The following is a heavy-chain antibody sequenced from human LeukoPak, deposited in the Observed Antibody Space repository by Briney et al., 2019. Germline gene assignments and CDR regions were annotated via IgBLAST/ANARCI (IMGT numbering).Heavy chain of an antibody. CDR3: AKDPDGGSYPWDDY. Sequence: PGGSLRLSCAASGFTFSSYGMHWVHQAPGKGLEWVAVISYDGSNKYYADSVKGRFTISRDNSKNTLYLQMNSLRAEDTAVYYCAKDPDGGSYPWDDYWGQGTLVTVSS. D-gene: IGHD1-26*01. J-gene: IGHJ4*02. CDR2: ISYDGSNK. V-gene: IGHV3-30*18. CDR1: GFTFSSYG.